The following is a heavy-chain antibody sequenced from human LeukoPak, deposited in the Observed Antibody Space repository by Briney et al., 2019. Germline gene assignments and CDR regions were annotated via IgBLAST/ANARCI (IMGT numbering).Heavy chain of an antibody. CDR2: IYTSGST. CDR1: GGSISSGSYY. CDR3: ARGDFWSGYEGY. J-gene: IGHJ4*02. Sequence: TSQTLPLTCTVSGGSISSGSYYWRWIRQPAGKGLEWIGRIYTSGSTNYNPSLKSRVTISVDTSKNQFSLKLSSVTAADTAVYYCARGDFWSGYEGYWGQGTLVTVSS. D-gene: IGHD3-3*01. V-gene: IGHV4-61*02.